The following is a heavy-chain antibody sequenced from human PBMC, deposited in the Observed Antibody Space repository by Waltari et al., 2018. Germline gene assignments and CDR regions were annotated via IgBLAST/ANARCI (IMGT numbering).Heavy chain of an antibody. CDR3: ARGINQLERLHDDAFDI. CDR1: GDSVSSNSAA. J-gene: IGHJ3*02. Sequence: QVQLQQSGPGLVKPSQTLSLTCAISGDSVSSNSAAWNWIRQSPSRGLEWLGRTYYMSKWYKEYAVSVKSRITINPDTSKNQFSLQLNSVTPEDTAVYYCARGINQLERLHDDAFDIWGQGTMVTVSS. D-gene: IGHD1-1*01. CDR2: TYYMSKWYK. V-gene: IGHV6-1*01.